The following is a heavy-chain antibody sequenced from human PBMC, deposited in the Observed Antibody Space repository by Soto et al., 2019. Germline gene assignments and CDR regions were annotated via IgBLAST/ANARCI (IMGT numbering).Heavy chain of an antibody. D-gene: IGHD2-2*01. CDR2: ISYDGSTE. V-gene: IGHV3-30*18. Sequence: QVQLVESGGGVVQPGRSLRLSCAASGFPFSSYGMHWVRQAPGKGLEWVAIISYDGSTEYYADSVKGRFTISRDNSKNTLYLHLDSLRPEETAMYYWAKDDQPPLYGPNFFDYWCQGTLVTDSS. J-gene: IGHJ4*02. CDR3: AKDDQPPLYGPNFFDY. CDR1: GFPFSSYG.